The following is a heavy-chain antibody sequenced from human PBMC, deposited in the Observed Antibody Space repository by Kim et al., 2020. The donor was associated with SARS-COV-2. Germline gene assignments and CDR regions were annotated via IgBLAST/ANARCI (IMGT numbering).Heavy chain of an antibody. Sequence: GGSLRLSCAASGFSVSGNYMSWVRQAPGKGLEWVSLFHTSGHTDYADSVKGRFTISRDNSKNTLSLQMNSLRAEDTAVYYCARWTSYWYFDLWGRGTLVTVSS. V-gene: IGHV3-53*01. CDR3: ARWTSYWYFDL. CDR2: FHTSGHT. J-gene: IGHJ2*01. CDR1: GFSVSGNY.